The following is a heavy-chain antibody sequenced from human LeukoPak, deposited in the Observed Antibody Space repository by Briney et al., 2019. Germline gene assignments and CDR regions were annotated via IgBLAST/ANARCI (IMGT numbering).Heavy chain of an antibody. CDR1: GFTLSSYG. CDR2: ISYDGSNK. D-gene: IGHD3-10*01. V-gene: IGHV3-30*18. Sequence: GGSLRLSCAASGFTLSSYGMHWVRQAPGKGLEWVAVISYDGSNKYYADSVKGRFTISRDNSKNTLYLQMNSLRAEDTAVYYCAKGITYYYGSGSYSTFDYWGQGTLVTVSS. CDR3: AKGITYYYGSGSYSTFDY. J-gene: IGHJ4*02.